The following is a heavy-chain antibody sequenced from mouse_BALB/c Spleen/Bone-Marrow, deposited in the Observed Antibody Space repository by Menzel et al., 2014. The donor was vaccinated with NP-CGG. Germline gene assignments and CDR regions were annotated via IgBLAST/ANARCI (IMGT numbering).Heavy chain of an antibody. CDR2: IRLKSNNYAT. Sequence: VQLKESGGGLVQRGGSMKLSCVASGFTFSNYWMNWVRQSPEKGLEWVAEIRLKSNNYATHYAESVKGRFTISRDDSKSSVYLQMNNLRAEDTGIYYCTWFAYWGQGTLVTVSA. CDR1: GFTFSNYW. CDR3: TWFAY. V-gene: IGHV6-6*02. J-gene: IGHJ3*01.